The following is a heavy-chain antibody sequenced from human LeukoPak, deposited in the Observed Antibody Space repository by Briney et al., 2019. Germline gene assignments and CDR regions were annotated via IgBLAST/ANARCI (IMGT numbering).Heavy chain of an antibody. CDR1: GFPFGLFA. Sequence: PGGSVSLLCAASGFPFGLFAMSWVRRAPGKGLEWVSSISAGGGSTWYANSVKGRCTISRDNSKSTLYLHMNSLRAEDTAVYCCARDLEYPYYFDSWGQGTLLTVSS. CDR2: ISAGGGST. J-gene: IGHJ4*02. V-gene: IGHV3-23*01. D-gene: IGHD2-2*01. CDR3: ARDLEYPYYFDS.